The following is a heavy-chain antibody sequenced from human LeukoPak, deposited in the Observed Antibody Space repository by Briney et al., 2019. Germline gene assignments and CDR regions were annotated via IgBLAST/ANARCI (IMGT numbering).Heavy chain of an antibody. D-gene: IGHD1-26*01. CDR3: ARRSDSGSDDGEDYFDN. CDR1: SGSINNNTFY. CDR2: LYYSGST. V-gene: IGHV4-39*02. J-gene: IGHJ4*01. Sequence: SETLSLTCTVSSGSINNNTFYWGWVRQPPGRGLEWLGCLYYSGSTYYNPSLKSRIAISVDTSKNHFSLKMRSVTAADTAVYYCARRSDSGSDDGEDYFDNWGHGTLVTVSS.